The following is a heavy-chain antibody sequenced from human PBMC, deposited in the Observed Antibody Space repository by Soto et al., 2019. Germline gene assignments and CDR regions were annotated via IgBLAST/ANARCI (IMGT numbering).Heavy chain of an antibody. V-gene: IGHV1-2*04. J-gene: IGHJ6*02. Sequence: QVQLVQSGAEVKKPGASVKVSCKASGYTFTGYYMHWVRQAPGQGLEWMGWINPNSGGTNYAQKFQGWVTMTRDTSISTAYMELSRLRSDDTAVYYCARDESFYGDSSGSYYYYYGMDVWGQGTTVTVSS. CDR3: ARDESFYGDSSGSYYYYYGMDV. CDR2: INPNSGGT. D-gene: IGHD4-17*01. CDR1: GYTFTGYY.